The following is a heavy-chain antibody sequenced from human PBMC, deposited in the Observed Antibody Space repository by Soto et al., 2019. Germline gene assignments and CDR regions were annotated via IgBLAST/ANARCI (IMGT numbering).Heavy chain of an antibody. V-gene: IGHV3-33*01. Sequence: PGGSLRLSCAASGFTFSSYGMHWVRQAPGKGLEWVAVIWYDGSNQYYAESVKGRFTISRDNSKNTMYLQMNSLRAEDTAVYYCARDSVDVVMVVAATRNYMDVWGTGTTVTVS. J-gene: IGHJ6*03. CDR3: ARDSVDVVMVVAATRNYMDV. D-gene: IGHD2-15*01. CDR1: GFTFSSYG. CDR2: IWYDGSNQ.